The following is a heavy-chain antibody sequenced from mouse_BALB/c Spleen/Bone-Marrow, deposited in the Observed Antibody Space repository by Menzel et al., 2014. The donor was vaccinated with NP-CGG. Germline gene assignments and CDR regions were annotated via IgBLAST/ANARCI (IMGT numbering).Heavy chain of an antibody. V-gene: IGHV1S82*01. CDR2: IHPSDSET. D-gene: IGHD2-1*01. J-gene: IGHJ3*01. CDR1: GYSFTNYW. Sequence: VQLVESGAELVRPGASVKLSCKASGYSFTNYWMNWVKQRPGQGLEWIGMIHPSDSETRLNQKFKDKATLTVDKSSSPACMQLSRATSEDSAVYYWARFGNYEGFAYWGQGTLVTVSA. CDR3: ARFGNYEGFAY.